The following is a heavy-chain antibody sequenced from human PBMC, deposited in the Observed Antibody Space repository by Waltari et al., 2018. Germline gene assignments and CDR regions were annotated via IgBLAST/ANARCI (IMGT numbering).Heavy chain of an antibody. D-gene: IGHD6-6*01. J-gene: IGHJ4*02. CDR3: ASLGIAARPPEWYFDY. CDR2: IYHSGST. CDR1: GYSISSGYY. Sequence: QVQLQESGPGLVKPSGPLSLTCAVSGYSISSGYYWGWIRQPPGKGLEWIGSIYHSGSTYYNPSLKSRVTISVDTSKNQFSLKLSSVTAADTAVYYCASLGIAARPPEWYFDYWGQGTLVTVSS. V-gene: IGHV4-38-2*01.